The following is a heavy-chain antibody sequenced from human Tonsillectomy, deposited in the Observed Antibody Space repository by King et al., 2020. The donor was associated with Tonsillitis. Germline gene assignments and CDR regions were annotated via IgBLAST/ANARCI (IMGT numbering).Heavy chain of an antibody. Sequence: QLVQSGAEVKKPGSSVKVSCKASGGTFRSSAISWVRQAPGQGLEWMGGIIPIFATANYAQKFQGRVTITADESTSTAYMELSSLRSEDTAVYFCARGRNYYDRRGYYQTAYYYYYRDVWGKGTTVTV. V-gene: IGHV1-69*01. CDR2: IIPIFATA. J-gene: IGHJ6*03. D-gene: IGHD3-22*01. CDR1: GGTFRSSA. CDR3: ARGRNYYDRRGYYQTAYYYYYRDV.